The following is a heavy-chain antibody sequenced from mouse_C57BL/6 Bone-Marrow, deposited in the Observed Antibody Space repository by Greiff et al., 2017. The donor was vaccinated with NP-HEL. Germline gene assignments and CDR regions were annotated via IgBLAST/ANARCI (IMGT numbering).Heavy chain of an antibody. J-gene: IGHJ3*01. CDR1: GYTFTSYG. CDR3: ARSERFAY. CDR2: IYPRSGNT. V-gene: IGHV1-81*01. Sequence: QVQLQQSGAELARPGASVKLSCKASGYTFTSYGISWVKQRTGQGLEWIGEIYPRSGNTYYNEKFKGKATLTADKSSSTAYMELRSLTSEDSAVYFCARSERFAYWGQGTLVTVSA.